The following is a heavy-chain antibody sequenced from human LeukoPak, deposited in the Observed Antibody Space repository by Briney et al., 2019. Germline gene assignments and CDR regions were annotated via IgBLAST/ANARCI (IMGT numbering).Heavy chain of an antibody. CDR3: ARGRGSGSYYNELFFDY. J-gene: IGHJ4*02. CDR2: MNPNSGNT. D-gene: IGHD3-10*01. V-gene: IGHV1-8*01. CDR1: GYTFTSYD. Sequence: ASVKVSCKASGYTFTSYDINWVRQATGQGLEWMGWMNPNSGNTGYAQKFQGRATMTRNTYISTAYMELSSLRSEDTAVYYCARGRGSGSYYNELFFDYWGQGTLVTVSS.